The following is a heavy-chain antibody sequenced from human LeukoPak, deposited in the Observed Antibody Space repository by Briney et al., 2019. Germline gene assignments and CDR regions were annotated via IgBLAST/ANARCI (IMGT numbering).Heavy chain of an antibody. Sequence: GGSLRLSCAASGFTFTNYWMHWVRQAPGKGLVWVSRIDGDGSSTDYADSVKGRFTISRDNAKNTLYLQMDSLGAEDTAVYYCASFTAMVWGVQFGYVMDVWGQGTTVTVSS. J-gene: IGHJ6*02. V-gene: IGHV3-74*01. CDR3: ASFTAMVWGVQFGYVMDV. D-gene: IGHD3-10*01. CDR2: IDGDGSST. CDR1: GFTFTNYW.